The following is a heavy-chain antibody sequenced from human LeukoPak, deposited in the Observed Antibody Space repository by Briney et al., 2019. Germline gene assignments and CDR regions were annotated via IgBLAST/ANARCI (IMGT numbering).Heavy chain of an antibody. D-gene: IGHD2-8*01. CDR3: ASRMAPMVGFQH. V-gene: IGHV4-38-2*01. Sequence: SETLSLTCAVSGYSISSGYYWGWIRQPPGKGPEWIGSMYHSGNTYYNPSLKSRVTISVDTSKNQFSLKLSSVTAADTAVYYCASRMAPMVGFQHWGQGTLVTVSS. CDR2: MYHSGNT. CDR1: GYSISSGYY. J-gene: IGHJ1*01.